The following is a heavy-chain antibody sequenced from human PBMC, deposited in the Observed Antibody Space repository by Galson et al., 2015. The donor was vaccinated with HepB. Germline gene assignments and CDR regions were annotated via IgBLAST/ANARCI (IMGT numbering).Heavy chain of an antibody. D-gene: IGHD6-25*01. CDR1: GFTFNRYG. CDR3: AREMAIAAPASFDL. CDR2: IWSNGSNR. J-gene: IGHJ4*01. Sequence: SLRLSCAVSGFTFNRYGMHWVRQAPVKGLEWVALIWSNGSNRYYSNSVMGRFTISRDNSKNTLYLEMNSLRAEDTAVYYCAREMAIAAPASFDLWGHGTLVTVSS. V-gene: IGHV3-33*01.